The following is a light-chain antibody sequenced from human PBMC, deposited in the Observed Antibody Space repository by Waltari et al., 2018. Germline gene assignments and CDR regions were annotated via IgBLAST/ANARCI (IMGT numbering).Light chain of an antibody. CDR2: DTS. CDR3: LLLYSGDWV. V-gene: IGLV7-46*01. CDR1: TGAVTRRHS. J-gene: IGLJ3*02. Sequence: QAVVTQEPSLTVSPGGTGTLTCGSSTGAVTRRHSPYWFQQKPGQAPKTRIYDTSKKHSWLPAPFSGSLLGDKAALTLSGAQPEDEADYYCLLLYSGDWVFGGGTKLTVL.